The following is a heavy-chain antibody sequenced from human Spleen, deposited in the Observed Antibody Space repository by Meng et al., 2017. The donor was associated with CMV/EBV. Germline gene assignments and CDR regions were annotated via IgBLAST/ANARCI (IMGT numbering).Heavy chain of an antibody. Sequence: GESLKISCAVSGFKFDDHGMNWVRQVPGKGLEWVAGNIWNGGTTDYADSVKGRFTISRDNAKNSLSLQMNSLRAEDTALYYCAKIAARDYWGQGTLVTVSS. J-gene: IGHJ4*02. CDR1: GFKFDDHG. V-gene: IGHV3-20*04. D-gene: IGHD6-25*01. CDR2: NIWNGGTT. CDR3: AKIAARDY.